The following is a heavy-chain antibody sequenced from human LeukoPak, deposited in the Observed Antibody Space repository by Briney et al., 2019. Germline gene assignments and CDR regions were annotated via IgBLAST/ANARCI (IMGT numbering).Heavy chain of an antibody. CDR3: AGASGYDAYAAFDI. CDR2: ISSSSSYI. CDR1: GFTFSSYS. Sequence: PGGSLRLSCAASGFTFSSYSMNWVRQAPGKGLEWVSSISSSSSYIYYADSVKGRFTISRDNAKNSLYLQTNSLRAEDTAVYYCAGASGYDAYAAFDIWGQGTMVTVSS. J-gene: IGHJ3*02. D-gene: IGHD5-12*01. V-gene: IGHV3-21*01.